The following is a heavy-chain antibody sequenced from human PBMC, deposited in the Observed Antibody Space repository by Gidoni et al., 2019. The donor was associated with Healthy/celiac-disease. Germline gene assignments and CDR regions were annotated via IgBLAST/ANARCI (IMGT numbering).Heavy chain of an antibody. CDR1: GFTFSSYA. CDR3: ANDINDYGDYVPPLCI. J-gene: IGHJ3*02. Sequence: EVQLLESGGGLVQPGGSLRLSCAASGFTFSSYAMSWVRQAPGKGLEWVSAISGSGGSTYYADSVKGRFTISRDNSKNTLYLQMNSLRAEDTAVYYCANDINDYGDYVPPLCIWGQGTMVTVSS. D-gene: IGHD4-17*01. CDR2: ISGSGGST. V-gene: IGHV3-23*01.